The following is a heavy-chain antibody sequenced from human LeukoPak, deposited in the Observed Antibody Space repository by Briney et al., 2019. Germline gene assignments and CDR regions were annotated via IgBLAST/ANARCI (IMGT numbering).Heavy chain of an antibody. J-gene: IGHJ4*02. CDR3: AKGGGYTYGYFIDY. V-gene: IGHV3-30*02. CDR1: GFTFSSYW. CDR2: IRYDGSNE. D-gene: IGHD5-18*01. Sequence: GGSLRLSCAASGFTFSSYWTSWVRQAPGKGLEWLSFIRYDGSNEYYSDSVKGRFTISRDNSKNTLYLQMHSLRAEGTALYYCAKGGGYTYGYFIDYWGQGSLVTVSS.